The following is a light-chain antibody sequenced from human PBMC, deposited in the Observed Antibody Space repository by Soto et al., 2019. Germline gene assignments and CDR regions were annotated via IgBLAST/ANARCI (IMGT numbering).Light chain of an antibody. Sequence: EIVLTQSPGTLSLSPGERATLSCTTSQNIKNNWVAWFQQKPGQAPRFLTFGPSSRATGIPERFTGSGSGTDFTLTISRLEPEDFAVYYWQQYGSSPLAFGGGTKVEIK. CDR3: QQYGSSPLA. J-gene: IGKJ4*01. CDR1: QNIKNNW. V-gene: IGKV3-20*01. CDR2: GPS.